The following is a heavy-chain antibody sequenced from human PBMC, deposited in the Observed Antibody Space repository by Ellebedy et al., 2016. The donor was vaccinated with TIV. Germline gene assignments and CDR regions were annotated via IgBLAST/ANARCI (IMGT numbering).Heavy chain of an antibody. V-gene: IGHV1-8*02. J-gene: IGHJ6*02. Sequence: ASVKVSCKASGYTFTNYDVNWVRLATGQGLEWMGWMNPNRGNTDYAQMFQGGVTITRNTSISTAYMELSSLRSEDTAVYYCAAEEYSSGWYHYYGMAVWGQGTTVTVSS. CDR1: GYTFTNYD. CDR3: AAEEYSSGWYHYYGMAV. D-gene: IGHD6-19*01. CDR2: MNPNRGNT.